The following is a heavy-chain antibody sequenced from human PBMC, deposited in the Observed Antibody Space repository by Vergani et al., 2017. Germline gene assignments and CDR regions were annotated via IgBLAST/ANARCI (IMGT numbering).Heavy chain of an antibody. CDR2: IKSKTDGGTT. J-gene: IGHJ6*03. Sequence: EVQLVESGGGLVKPGGSLRLSCAASGFTFSNAWMSWVRQAPGKGLEWVGRIKSKTDGGTTDYAAPVKGRFTISRDDSKNTLYLQMNSLKTEDTAVYYWTTPLVYSSSWLGYYYMDVWGKGTTVTVSS. CDR3: TTPLVYSSSWLGYYYMDV. V-gene: IGHV3-15*01. CDR1: GFTFSNAW. D-gene: IGHD6-13*01.